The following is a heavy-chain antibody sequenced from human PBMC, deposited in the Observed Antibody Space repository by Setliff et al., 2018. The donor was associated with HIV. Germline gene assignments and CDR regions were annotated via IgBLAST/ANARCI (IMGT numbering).Heavy chain of an antibody. Sequence: PSETLSLTCTVSGGSVNSGNNYWSWIRQHPGKGLEWIGFIYYSGTTYYNPSLKSRVTTSVDTSKNQFSLRLSSVTAADTAVYYCARGLGGYCSSVSCYEADHWGQGTLVTVSS. CDR3: ARGLGGYCSSVSCYEADH. J-gene: IGHJ5*02. CDR1: GGSVNSGNNY. D-gene: IGHD2-2*01. V-gene: IGHV4-30-4*01. CDR2: IYYSGTT.